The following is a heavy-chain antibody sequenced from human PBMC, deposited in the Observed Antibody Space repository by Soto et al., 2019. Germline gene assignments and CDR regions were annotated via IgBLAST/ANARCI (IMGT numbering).Heavy chain of an antibody. D-gene: IGHD3-16*01. CDR2: IYWDDDK. J-gene: IGHJ3*02. V-gene: IGHV2-5*02. CDR3: THRLLTGGAFDI. CDR1: GFSFSTSGVG. Sequence: QITLKESGPTLVKPTQTLTLTCTFSGFSFSTSGVGVGWIRQPPGKALEWLALIYWDDDKPYSPSLKSRPTTXKXXPKNQVVLTMTNMDPVDTATYYCTHRLLTGGAFDIWGQGTMVTVSS.